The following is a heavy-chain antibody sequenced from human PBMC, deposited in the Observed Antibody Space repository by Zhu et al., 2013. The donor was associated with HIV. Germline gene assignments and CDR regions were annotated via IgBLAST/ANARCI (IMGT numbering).Heavy chain of an antibody. Sequence: EVQLVESGGGLVKPGGSLRLSCAASGFTFSNAWMSWVRQAPGKGLEWVGRIKGKTYGGTTDYAAPVIGRFTISRDDSKNTLSLEMNSLKTEDTAVYYCTTDVVVIAIPKLYGMDVWGTKGTTVTVSS. CDR2: IKGKTYGGTT. CDR1: GFTFSNAW. V-gene: IGHV3-15*01. J-gene: IGHJ6*04. D-gene: IGHD2-21*01. CDR3: TTDVVVIAIPKLYGMDV.